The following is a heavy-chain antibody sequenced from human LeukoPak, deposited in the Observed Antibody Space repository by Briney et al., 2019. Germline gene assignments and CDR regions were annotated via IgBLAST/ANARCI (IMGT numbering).Heavy chain of an antibody. CDR2: IFYNGDT. CDR3: ARGSGSYFYGWFDP. Sequence: SETLSLTCTVSGGSISSNRYSWGWIRQPPGKGLDWIGTIFYNGDTYYNPSLKSRVTLSVDTSKNQFSLRLTSMTAADTAVYYCARGSGSYFYGWFDPWGQGTLVTVSS. CDR1: GGSISSNRYS. D-gene: IGHD1-26*01. J-gene: IGHJ5*02. V-gene: IGHV4-39*07.